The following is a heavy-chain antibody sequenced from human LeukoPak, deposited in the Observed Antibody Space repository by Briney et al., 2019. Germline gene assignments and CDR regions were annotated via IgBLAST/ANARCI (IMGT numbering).Heavy chain of an antibody. CDR1: GFTFSAYW. J-gene: IGHJ4*02. D-gene: IGHD2-2*01. V-gene: IGHV3-7*01. CDR2: IKQDGSEK. CDR3: ARDWDCSSPTCYGALGY. Sequence: GGSLRLSCAASGFTFSAYWMTWDRQAPGRGREWGANIKQDGSEKHFVDSVKGRFTISRDNAKNSLYLQMNSLRAEDTAVYYCARDWDCSSPTCYGALGYWGQGTLVTVSS.